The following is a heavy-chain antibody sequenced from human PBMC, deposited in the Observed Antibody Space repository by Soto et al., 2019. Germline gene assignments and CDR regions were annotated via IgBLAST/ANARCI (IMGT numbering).Heavy chain of an antibody. Sequence: EVQLLESGGGLVQPGGSLRLSCAASGFTFSSYAMSWVRQAPGKGLEWVSAISGSGGSTYYADSVKGRFTISRDNSKNTLYPQMNSLSAEDTAVYYCAKDKAPSLAFDIWGQGTMVTVSS. V-gene: IGHV3-23*01. J-gene: IGHJ3*02. CDR2: ISGSGGST. CDR1: GFTFSSYA. CDR3: AKDKAPSLAFDI.